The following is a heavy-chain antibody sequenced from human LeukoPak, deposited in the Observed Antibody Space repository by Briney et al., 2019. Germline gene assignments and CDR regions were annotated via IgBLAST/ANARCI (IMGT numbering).Heavy chain of an antibody. CDR1: GYTFTGYY. D-gene: IGHD3-3*01. CDR3: ARENGDILEWLFVEYYFDY. Sequence: ASVKLSCKASGYTFTGYYMHWVRQAPGQRLEWMGWINPNSGGTNYAQKFQGRVTMTRDTSISTAYMELSRLRSDDTAVYYCARENGDILEWLFVEYYFDYWGQGTLVTVSS. J-gene: IGHJ4*02. V-gene: IGHV1-2*02. CDR2: INPNSGGT.